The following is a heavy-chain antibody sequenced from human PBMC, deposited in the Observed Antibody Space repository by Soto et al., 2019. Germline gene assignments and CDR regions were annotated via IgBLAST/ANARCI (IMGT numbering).Heavy chain of an antibody. CDR2: IIPIFGTA. CDR1: GGTFNRYT. D-gene: IGHD1-1*01. CDR3: ALWGFRDGNNSKYNYSGMDV. V-gene: IGHV1-69*01. J-gene: IGHJ6*02. Sequence: VQLVQSGAEEQKPGSSVKLSCKASGGTFNRYTISWVRQAPGQGLEWMGGIIPIFGTANYAQKFQGRVAIIADESTSAAYMELRSLRSEDTAVYYCALWGFRDGNNSKYNYSGMDVWGQGTTVTVSS.